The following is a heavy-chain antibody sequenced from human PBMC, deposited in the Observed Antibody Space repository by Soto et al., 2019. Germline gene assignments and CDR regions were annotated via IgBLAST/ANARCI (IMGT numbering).Heavy chain of an antibody. Sequence: LALTCGVSGGSLSGATYSWNWIRQPPGKGLEWIGYIFPSGTTYYNPSLKSRVTISIDVSKNQFSLSLRSLTAADTAVYYCARSREFDYWSQGTLVTVSS. CDR3: ARSREFDY. J-gene: IGHJ4*02. V-gene: IGHV4-30-2*01. CDR1: GGSLSGATYS. CDR2: IFPSGTT.